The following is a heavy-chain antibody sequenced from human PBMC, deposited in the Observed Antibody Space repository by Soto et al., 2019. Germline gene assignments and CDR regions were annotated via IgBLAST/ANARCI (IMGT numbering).Heavy chain of an antibody. J-gene: IGHJ6*03. D-gene: IGHD5-12*01. CDR3: ARSGYSGYDVAYYYYYMDV. Sequence: GGSLRLSCAASGFTFSSYGMHWVRQAPGKGLEWVAVIWYDGSNKYYADSVKGRFTISRDNSKNTLYLQMNSLRAEDTAVYYCARSGYSGYDVAYYYYYMDVWGKGTTVTVSS. CDR1: GFTFSSYG. CDR2: IWYDGSNK. V-gene: IGHV3-33*01.